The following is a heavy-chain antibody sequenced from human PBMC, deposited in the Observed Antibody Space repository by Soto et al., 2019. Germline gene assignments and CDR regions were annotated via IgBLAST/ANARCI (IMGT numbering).Heavy chain of an antibody. CDR1: GFTFSRYG. V-gene: IGHV3-33*01. CDR2: IVSDGNRK. Sequence: GGSLRLSCAASGFTFSRYGFHWVRQAPGKGLEWVAVIVSDGNRKFHAGSVEGRFTISRDNSKDTLYLQMNSLRAEDTAVYYCARDDAFENENGFDVWGQGTMVTVSS. CDR3: ARDDAFENENGFDV. J-gene: IGHJ3*01. D-gene: IGHD1-1*01.